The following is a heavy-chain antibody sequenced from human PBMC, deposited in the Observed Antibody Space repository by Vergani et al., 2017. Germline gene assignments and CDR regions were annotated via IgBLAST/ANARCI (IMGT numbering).Heavy chain of an antibody. CDR2: IYYSGST. D-gene: IGHD2-15*01. CDR3: AREFTSGGRYYYGMDV. CDR1: GGSISSYY. Sequence: QVQLQESGPGLVKPSETLSLTCTVSGGSISSYYWSWIRQPPGKGLEWIGYIYYSGSTYYNPSLKSRVTISVDTSKNQFSLKLSSVTAADTAVYYCAREFTSGGRYYYGMDVWGQGTTVTVSS. V-gene: IGHV4-59*12. J-gene: IGHJ6*02.